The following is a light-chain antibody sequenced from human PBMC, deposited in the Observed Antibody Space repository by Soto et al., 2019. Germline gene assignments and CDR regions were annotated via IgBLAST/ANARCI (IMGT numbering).Light chain of an antibody. CDR1: QSVDSY. CDR3: QQYGSWT. Sequence: EIVLTQSPASLSFSPGERATLSCRASQSVDSYLVWYQQKPGQAPRLLIFGASNRATGIPARFSGSGSGTDFTLTISRLEPEDFAVYYCQQYGSWTFGQGTKV. CDR2: GAS. V-gene: IGKV3-11*01. J-gene: IGKJ1*01.